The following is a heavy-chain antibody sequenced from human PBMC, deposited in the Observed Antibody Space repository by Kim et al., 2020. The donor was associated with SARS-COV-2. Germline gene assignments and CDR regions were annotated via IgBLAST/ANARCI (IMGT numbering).Heavy chain of an antibody. J-gene: IGHJ4*02. CDR3: ARGRYSYGYGFDY. Sequence: YNPSLKSRVTISGDKSKNQFSLKLSSVTAADTAVYYCARGRYSYGYGFDYWGQGTLVTVSS. V-gene: IGHV4-4*02. D-gene: IGHD5-18*01.